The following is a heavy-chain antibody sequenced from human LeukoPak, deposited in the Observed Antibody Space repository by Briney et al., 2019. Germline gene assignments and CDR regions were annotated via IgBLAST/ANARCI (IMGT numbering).Heavy chain of an antibody. V-gene: IGHV3-9*01. Sequence: GGSLRLSCAASGFTFDDYAMHWVRQAPGKGLEWVSGISWNSGSIGYADSVKGRFTISRDNAKNSLYLQMNSLRAEDTAVYYCARDGGSGYAYDYWGQGTQVTVSS. CDR2: ISWNSGSI. J-gene: IGHJ4*02. CDR3: ARDGGSGYAYDY. CDR1: GFTFDDYA. D-gene: IGHD5-12*01.